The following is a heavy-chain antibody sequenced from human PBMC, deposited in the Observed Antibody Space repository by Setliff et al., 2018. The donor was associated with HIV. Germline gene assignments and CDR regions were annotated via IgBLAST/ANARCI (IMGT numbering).Heavy chain of an antibody. Sequence: PGGSLRLSCAASGITFSSYGLQWFRQGPGKGLEWVAGISDDGSRKYYADSVKGRFTISSDNSKNTLYLQMNSLRAEDTAVYYCAKDLDIVVVPAAPDAFDIWGQGTMVTVSS. D-gene: IGHD2-2*03. CDR3: AKDLDIVVVPAAPDAFDI. J-gene: IGHJ3*02. CDR2: ISDDGSRK. V-gene: IGHV3-30*18. CDR1: GITFSSYG.